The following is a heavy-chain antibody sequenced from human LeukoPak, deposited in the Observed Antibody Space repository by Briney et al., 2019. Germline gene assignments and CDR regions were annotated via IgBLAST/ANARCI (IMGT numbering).Heavy chain of an antibody. CDR1: GFTFSSYS. CDR3: ARDWVDDAFDI. D-gene: IGHD3-16*01. CDR2: ISSSSSYI. J-gene: IGHJ3*02. Sequence: GGSLRLSCAASGFTFSSYSMNWVRQAPGKGLEWVSSISSSSSYIYYADSVKGRFTISRDNAKNSLYLQMNSLRAEDTAVYYCARDWVDDAFDIWGQGTMVTVSS. V-gene: IGHV3-21*01.